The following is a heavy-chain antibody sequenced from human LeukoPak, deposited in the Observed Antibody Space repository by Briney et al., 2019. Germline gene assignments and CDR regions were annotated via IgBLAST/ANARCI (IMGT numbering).Heavy chain of an antibody. Sequence: PGRSLRLSCAASGFTFSSYAMHWVRQAPGKGLEWVAVMSYDGSNKYYADSVKGRFTISRDNSRNTLYLQMNSLRAEDTAVYYCAKDGDDIVVVPAAIGPDYWGQGTLVTVSS. J-gene: IGHJ4*02. V-gene: IGHV3-30-3*01. CDR1: GFTFSSYA. D-gene: IGHD2-2*01. CDR3: AKDGDDIVVVPAAIGPDY. CDR2: MSYDGSNK.